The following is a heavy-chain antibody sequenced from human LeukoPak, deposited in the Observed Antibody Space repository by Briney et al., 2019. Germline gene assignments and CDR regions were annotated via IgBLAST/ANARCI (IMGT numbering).Heavy chain of an antibody. CDR3: ARGYCSGGSCFDY. CDR2: INPGGGST. Sequence: GASVKLSCKASGYTFTSYYMHWVRQAPGQGLEWMGIINPGGGSTSYAQKFRGRVTMTRDTSTSTVYMELSSLRSEDTAVYYCARGYCSGGSCFDYWGQGNLVTVSS. V-gene: IGHV1-46*01. J-gene: IGHJ4*02. CDR1: GYTFTSYY. D-gene: IGHD2-15*01.